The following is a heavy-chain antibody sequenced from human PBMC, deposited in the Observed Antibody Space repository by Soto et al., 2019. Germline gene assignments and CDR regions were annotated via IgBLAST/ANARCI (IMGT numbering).Heavy chain of an antibody. J-gene: IGHJ5*02. CDR3: ARPYSDGYYDSSGYYYGFWFEP. Sequence: QLQLQESGPGLVKPSETLSLTCTVSGGSISSSSYYWGWIRQPPGKGLEWIGSIYYSGSTYYNPSLKSRVTISVDTSKNQFSLKLSSVTAADTAVYYCARPYSDGYYDSSGYYYGFWFEPWGQGTLVTVSS. D-gene: IGHD3-22*01. CDR2: IYYSGST. CDR1: GGSISSSSYY. V-gene: IGHV4-39*01.